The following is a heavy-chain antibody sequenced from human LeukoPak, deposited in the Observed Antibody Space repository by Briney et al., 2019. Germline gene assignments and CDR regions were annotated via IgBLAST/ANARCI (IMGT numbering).Heavy chain of an antibody. CDR3: ASKFRVLPDI. V-gene: IGHV3-74*01. Sequence: AGGSLRLSCAASGFTFSRYWMHWVRHAPGGGLGWFLRINSYGSTTKYADCVEGRFTIHRDNDKITLYLQMNSLRDEGTAVYYCASKFRVLPDIWGQGTMVTVSS. D-gene: IGHD2-8*02. CDR1: GFTFSRYW. CDR2: INSYGSTT. J-gene: IGHJ3*02.